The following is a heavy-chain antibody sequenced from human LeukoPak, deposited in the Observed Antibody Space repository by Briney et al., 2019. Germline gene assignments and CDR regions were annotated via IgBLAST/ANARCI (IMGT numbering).Heavy chain of an antibody. J-gene: IGHJ4*02. CDR3: AKMELWYDY. V-gene: IGHV3-30*18. D-gene: IGHD5-18*01. CDR2: ISYDGSNK. CDR1: GLTFADYT. Sequence: GGSLRLSCAASGLTFADYTMHWVRQAPGKGLEWVAVISYDGSNKYYADSVKGRFTISRDNSKNTLYLQMNSLRAEDTAVYYCAKMELWYDYWGQGTLVTVSS.